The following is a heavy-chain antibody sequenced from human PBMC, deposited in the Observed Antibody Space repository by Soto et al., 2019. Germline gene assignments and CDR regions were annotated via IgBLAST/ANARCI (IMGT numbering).Heavy chain of an antibody. CDR1: GYTFTSYY. D-gene: IGHD6-13*01. CDR2: IDPRGGNT. CDR3: ARDWIAAAGSISNSQAFPLFDGMDV. V-gene: IGHV1-46*01. Sequence: QVQLVQSGAEVRKPGASVRVSCKASGYTFTSYYMYWARQAPGQGLEWMGIIDPRGGNTSYAQDFQGRVTMTGDTSTSTVYMELSSLRPEDTAVYYCARDWIAAAGSISNSQAFPLFDGMDVWGQGTTVTVSS. J-gene: IGHJ6*02.